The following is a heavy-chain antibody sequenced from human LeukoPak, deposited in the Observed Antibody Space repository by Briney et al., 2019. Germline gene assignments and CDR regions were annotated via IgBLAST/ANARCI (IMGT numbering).Heavy chain of an antibody. CDR2: IYYSGST. V-gene: IGHV4-31*03. CDR1: GGSISSGGYY. D-gene: IGHD6-19*01. Sequence: PSETLSLTCTVSGGSISSGGYYWSWIRQHPGKGLEWIGYIYYSGSTYYNPSLKSRVTISVDTSKSQFSLKLSTVTAADTGVYYCARERTLALYSSGWREIDYWGQGTLVSVSS. CDR3: ARERTLALYSSGWREIDY. J-gene: IGHJ4*02.